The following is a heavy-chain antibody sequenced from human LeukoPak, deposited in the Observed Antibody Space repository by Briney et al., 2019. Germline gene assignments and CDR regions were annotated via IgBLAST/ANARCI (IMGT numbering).Heavy chain of an antibody. J-gene: IGHJ4*02. CDR1: GFTFSSYS. V-gene: IGHV3-21*01. D-gene: IGHD3-22*01. Sequence: GGSLRLSCAASGFTFSSYSMNWVRQAPGKGLEWVSSIRSSSSYIYYADSLKGRFTISRDNAKNSLYLQMNSLRVEDTAVYYCARHVVAVGFDYWGQGTLVTVSS. CDR3: ARHVVAVGFDY. CDR2: IRSSSSYI.